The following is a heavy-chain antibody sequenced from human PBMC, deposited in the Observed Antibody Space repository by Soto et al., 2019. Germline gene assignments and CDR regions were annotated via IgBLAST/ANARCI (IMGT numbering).Heavy chain of an antibody. D-gene: IGHD3-16*02. CDR3: ARGGLDSLYDYIWGSYRLNWFDP. Sequence: SETLSLTCAVYGGSFSGYYWSWIRQPPGKGLEWVGEINHSGSTNYNPSLKSRVTISVDTSKNQFSLKLSSVTAADTAVYYCARGGLDSLYDYIWGSYRLNWFDPWGQGTLVTVSS. V-gene: IGHV4-34*01. J-gene: IGHJ5*02. CDR1: GGSFSGYY. CDR2: INHSGST.